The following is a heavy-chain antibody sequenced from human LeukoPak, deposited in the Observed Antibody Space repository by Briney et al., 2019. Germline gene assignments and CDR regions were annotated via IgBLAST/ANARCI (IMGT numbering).Heavy chain of an antibody. Sequence: GGSLRLSCAASGFTFSSYSMNWVRQAPGKGLEWVPSISSSSSYIYYADSVKGRFTISRDNAKNSLYLQMNSLRAEDTAVYYCARAVCSGGSCYHLYYYYYMDVWGKGTTVTVSS. CDR3: ARAVCSGGSCYHLYYYYYMDV. CDR2: ISSSSSYI. J-gene: IGHJ6*03. CDR1: GFTFSSYS. V-gene: IGHV3-21*01. D-gene: IGHD2-15*01.